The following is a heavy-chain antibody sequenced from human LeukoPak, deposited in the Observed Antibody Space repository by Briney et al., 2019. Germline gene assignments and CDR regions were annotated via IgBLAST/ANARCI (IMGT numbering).Heavy chain of an antibody. Sequence: ASVKVSCKASGYTFTGYYMHWVRQAPGQGLEWMGWINPNSGGTNYAQKFQGRVTMTRDTSISTAYMELSRLRSDDTAVYYCARDTTQTYYDFWSGYYKGGDYWGQGTLVTVSS. V-gene: IGHV1-2*02. CDR3: ARDTTQTYYDFWSGYYKGGDY. D-gene: IGHD3-3*01. CDR1: GYTFTGYY. CDR2: INPNSGGT. J-gene: IGHJ4*02.